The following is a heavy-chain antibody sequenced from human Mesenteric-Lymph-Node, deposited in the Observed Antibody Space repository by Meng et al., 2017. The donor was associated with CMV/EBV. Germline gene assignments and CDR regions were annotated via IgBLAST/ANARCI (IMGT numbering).Heavy chain of an antibody. CDR3: AKSITIFGVVIYDAFDI. Sequence: GESLKISCVASGFTFSSYGMHWVRQAPGKGLEWVAFIRYDGSNKYYADSVKGRFTISRDNSKNTLYLQMNSLRAEDTAVYYCAKSITIFGVVIYDAFDIWGQGTMVTVSS. V-gene: IGHV3-30*02. CDR2: IRYDGSNK. D-gene: IGHD3-3*01. J-gene: IGHJ3*02. CDR1: GFTFSSYG.